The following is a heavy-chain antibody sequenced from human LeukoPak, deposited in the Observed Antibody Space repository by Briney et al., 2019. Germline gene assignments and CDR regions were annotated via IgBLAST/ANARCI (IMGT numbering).Heavy chain of an antibody. CDR1: GYTLTELS. J-gene: IGHJ3*02. CDR2: FDPEDGET. V-gene: IGHV1-24*01. D-gene: IGHD2-15*01. CDR3: ATDSPTRDIVVVVAATPAAFDI. Sequence: ASVKVSCKVSGYTLTELSMHRVRQAPGKGLEWMGGFDPEDGETIYAQRFQGRVTMTEDTSTDTVYMELSSLRSEDTAVYYCATDSPTRDIVVVVAATPAAFDIWGQGTMVTVSS.